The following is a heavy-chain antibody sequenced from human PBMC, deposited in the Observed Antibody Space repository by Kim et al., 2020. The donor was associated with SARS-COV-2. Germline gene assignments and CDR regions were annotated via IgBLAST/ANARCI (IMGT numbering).Heavy chain of an antibody. V-gene: IGHV4-34*01. D-gene: IGHD4-4*01. CDR3: AREPYPTVTTIYYFDY. J-gene: IGHJ4*02. Sequence: SLKSRVTISVDTSTNQFSLKLSSVTAADTAVYYCAREPYPTVTTIYYFDYWGQGTLVTVSS.